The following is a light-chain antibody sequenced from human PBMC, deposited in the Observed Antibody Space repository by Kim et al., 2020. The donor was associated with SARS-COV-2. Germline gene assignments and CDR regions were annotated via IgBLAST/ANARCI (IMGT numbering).Light chain of an antibody. CDR1: QSVSSSY. CDR3: QQYGSSPQA. CDR2: GAS. J-gene: IGKJ1*01. V-gene: IGKV3-20*01. Sequence: SPAERAPLSCRASQSVSSSYLAWYQQKPGQAPRLLIYGASSRATGIPDRFSGSGSGTDFTLTISRLEPEDFAVYYCQQYGSSPQAFGQGTKVDIK.